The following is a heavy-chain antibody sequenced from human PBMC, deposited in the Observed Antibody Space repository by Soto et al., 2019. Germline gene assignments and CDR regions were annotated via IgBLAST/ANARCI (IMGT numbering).Heavy chain of an antibody. V-gene: IGHV4-59*01. CDR3: ARARGIVGATTRYCDY. Sequence: PSETLSLTCTVCGGSISSYYWSWIRQPPGKGLEWIGYIYYSGSTNYNPSLKSRVTISVDTSKNQFSLKLSSVTAADTAVYYCARARGIVGATTRYCDYGGQGTLVTVSS. J-gene: IGHJ4*02. CDR2: IYYSGST. CDR1: GGSISSYY. D-gene: IGHD1-26*01.